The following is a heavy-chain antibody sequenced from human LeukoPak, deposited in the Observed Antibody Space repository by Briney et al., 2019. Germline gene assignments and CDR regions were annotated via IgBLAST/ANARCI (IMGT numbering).Heavy chain of an antibody. Sequence: PSETLSLTCTVSGGSISSYYWSWIRQPPGKGLEWIGYIYYSGSTNYNPSLKSRVVISVDTSRNQFSLKLSSVTAADTAIYYCARHPSNWNYPRPPDYWGQGTLVTVSS. V-gene: IGHV4-59*08. J-gene: IGHJ4*02. D-gene: IGHD1-7*01. CDR1: GGSISSYY. CDR3: ARHPSNWNYPRPPDY. CDR2: IYYSGST.